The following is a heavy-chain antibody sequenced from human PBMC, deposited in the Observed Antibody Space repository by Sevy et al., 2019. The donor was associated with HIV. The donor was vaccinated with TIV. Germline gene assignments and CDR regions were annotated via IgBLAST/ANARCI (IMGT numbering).Heavy chain of an antibody. CDR3: VRAIATVDSF. V-gene: IGHV3-7*01. Sequence: GGSMRLSCVASGFKFNSYWMLWVRQAPGKGLEWVANINQDATENFYADSVRGRFIISRDNVRNSVSLQMNILRVEDTALYYCVRAIATVDSFWGQGTLVTVSS. D-gene: IGHD6-13*01. CDR1: GFKFNSYW. CDR2: INQDATEN. J-gene: IGHJ4*02.